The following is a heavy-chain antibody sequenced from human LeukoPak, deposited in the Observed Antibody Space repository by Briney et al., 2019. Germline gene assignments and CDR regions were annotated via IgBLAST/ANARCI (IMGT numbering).Heavy chain of an antibody. CDR1: GGSISSYY. J-gene: IGHJ3*02. CDR2: IYYSGST. Sequence: SETLSLTCTVSGGSISSYYWSWIRQPPGKGLEWIGYIYYSGSTNYNPSLKSRVTISVDTSKNQFSLKLSSVTAADTAVYYCASMYYQDAFDIWGQGTMVTVSS. CDR3: ASMYYQDAFDI. V-gene: IGHV4-59*01. D-gene: IGHD2-2*01.